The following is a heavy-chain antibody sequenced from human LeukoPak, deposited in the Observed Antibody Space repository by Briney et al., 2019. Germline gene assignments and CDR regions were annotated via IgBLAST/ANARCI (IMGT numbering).Heavy chain of an antibody. CDR3: ARGGGYWPESVFDY. Sequence: GGSLRLSCAASGFTFSSYSMNWVRQAPGKGLEWVSSISSSSSYIYYADAIKGRFTISRDNAKNSLYLQMNSLRAEDTAVYYCARGGGYWPESVFDYWGQGTLVTVSS. J-gene: IGHJ4*02. V-gene: IGHV3-21*01. CDR2: ISSSSSYI. CDR1: GFTFSSYS. D-gene: IGHD3-22*01.